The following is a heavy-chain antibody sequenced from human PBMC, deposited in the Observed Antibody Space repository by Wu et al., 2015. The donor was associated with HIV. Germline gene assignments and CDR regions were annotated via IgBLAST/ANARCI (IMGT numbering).Heavy chain of an antibody. CDR3: ASGIQAGGANF. Sequence: QVQLVQSGAEVKNPGASMRVSCKTSGYSFSAYYMHWVRQAPGQGLEWMGRINPNTGAADSAQKFQGRVTLTRDTSVNTAYMALSRLRLDDTAIYYCASGIQAGGANFWGQGTLVTVSS. CDR2: INPNTGAA. D-gene: IGHD5-18*01. V-gene: IGHV1-2*02. J-gene: IGHJ4*02. CDR1: GYSFSAYY.